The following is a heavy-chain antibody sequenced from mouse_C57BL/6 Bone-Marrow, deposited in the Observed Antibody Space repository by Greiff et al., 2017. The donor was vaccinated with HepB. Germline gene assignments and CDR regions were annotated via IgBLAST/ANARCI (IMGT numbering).Heavy chain of an antibody. CDR2: IYPRSGNT. J-gene: IGHJ3*01. V-gene: IGHV1-81*01. D-gene: IGHD1-1*01. CDR3: ARDYYCGSSYVWFAY. Sequence: VQLQQSGAELARPGASVKLSCKASGYTFTSYGISWVKQRTGQGLEWIGEIYPRSGNTYYNEKFKGKATLTAYKSSSTAYMELRNLTSEDSAVYFCARDYYCGSSYVWFAYWGQGTLVTVSA. CDR1: GYTFTSYG.